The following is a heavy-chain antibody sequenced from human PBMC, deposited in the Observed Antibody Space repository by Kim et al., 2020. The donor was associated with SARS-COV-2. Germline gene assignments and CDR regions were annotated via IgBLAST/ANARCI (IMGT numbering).Heavy chain of an antibody. J-gene: IGHJ5*02. CDR2: INPIFGNA. CDR1: GYTFSSYA. V-gene: IGHV1-3*01. CDR3: ARGDRFGANPP. Sequence: ASVKVSCKASGYTFSSYAINWVRQAPGQRLEWMGGINPIFGNAKYAQKFQGRVTITGDTSASTAYMELSSLRSEDTAVYYCARGDRFGANPPWRQGCL. D-gene: IGHD3-10*01.